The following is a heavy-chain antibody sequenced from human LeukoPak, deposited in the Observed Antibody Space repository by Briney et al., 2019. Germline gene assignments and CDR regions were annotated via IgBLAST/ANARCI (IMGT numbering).Heavy chain of an antibody. CDR2: IYYSGST. CDR3: ARDYYDRNDAFDI. J-gene: IGHJ3*02. V-gene: IGHV4-59*01. CDR1: GGSISSYY. D-gene: IGHD3-22*01. Sequence: SETLSLTCTASGGSISSYYWSWIRQPPGQGLESIGYIYYSGSTNYNPSLKSRVTISVDTSKNQFSLKLSSVTAADTAVYYCARDYYDRNDAFDIWGQGTMVTVSS.